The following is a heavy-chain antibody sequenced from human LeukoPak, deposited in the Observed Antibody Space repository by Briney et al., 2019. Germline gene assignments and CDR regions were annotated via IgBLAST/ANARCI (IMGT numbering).Heavy chain of an antibody. CDR3: AREIVSAVAGNFDY. V-gene: IGHV3-23*01. D-gene: IGHD6-19*01. CDR1: GITYEDYA. Sequence: GGSLRLSCVASGITYEDYAFSWVRQAPGKGLEWASVISGGGRSISYADSLKGRFTISRDNAKNSLYLEMNSLRAEDTAVYYCAREIVSAVAGNFDYWGQGTLVTVSS. CDR2: ISGGGRSI. J-gene: IGHJ4*02.